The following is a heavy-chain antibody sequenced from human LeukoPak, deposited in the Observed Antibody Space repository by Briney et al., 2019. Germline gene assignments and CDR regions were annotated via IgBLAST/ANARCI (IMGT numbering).Heavy chain of an antibody. D-gene: IGHD6-13*01. V-gene: IGHV1-2*02. CDR3: ARRQKAAAGPHYYYYYMDV. CDR2: INPNSGGT. Sequence: ASVKVSCKASGYTFTNYYIHWVRQAPGQGLEWMGWINPNSGGTNYAQKFRGRVTMTRDTSISTAYMELSRLRSDDTAVYYCARRQKAAAGPHYYYYYMDVWGKGTTVTISS. CDR1: GYTFTNYY. J-gene: IGHJ6*03.